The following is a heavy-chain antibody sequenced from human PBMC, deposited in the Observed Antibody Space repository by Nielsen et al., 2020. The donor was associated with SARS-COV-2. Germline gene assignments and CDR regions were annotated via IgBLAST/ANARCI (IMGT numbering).Heavy chain of an antibody. CDR2: INFDGTGT. J-gene: IGHJ3*01. Sequence: GESLKIPCTASGFTFTAYWMHWVRQAPGKGLPWVSHINFDGTGTSYADSVKGRFTISRDNAKNTVYLQMNSLRAEDTAVYYCARDGVVGSTNTFDVWGQGTVVTVSS. D-gene: IGHD1-26*01. V-gene: IGHV3-74*01. CDR3: ARDGVVGSTNTFDV. CDR1: GFTFTAYW.